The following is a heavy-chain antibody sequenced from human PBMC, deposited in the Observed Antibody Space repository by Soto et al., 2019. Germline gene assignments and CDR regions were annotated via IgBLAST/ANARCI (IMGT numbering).Heavy chain of an antibody. V-gene: IGHV4-39*01. CDR1: GGSVSSTNHY. CDR3: ARHGYYYDSTGYYYFV. D-gene: IGHD3-22*01. CDR2: IYYSGMT. J-gene: IGHJ4*02. Sequence: SETLSLTCTVSGGSVSSTNHYWGWIRKAKGKGLECICDIYYSGMTRYNPSLKSRVTISVDTSKDQFSLKLTSVTAADTAGYYCARHGYYYDSTGYYYFVWGQGTQVTVSS.